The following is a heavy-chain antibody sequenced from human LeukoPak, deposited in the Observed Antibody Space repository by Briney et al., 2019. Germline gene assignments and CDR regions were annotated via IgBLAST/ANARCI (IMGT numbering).Heavy chain of an antibody. D-gene: IGHD2-2*01. CDR3: AKAGQLLSPVRNWFDP. J-gene: IGHJ5*02. Sequence: PGGSLRLSCAASGFTFSSYAMSWVRQAPGKGLEWVSAISGSGGSTYYADSVKGRFTISRDNSENTLYLQMNSLRAEDTAVYYCAKAGQLLSPVRNWFDPWGQGTLVTVSS. V-gene: IGHV3-23*01. CDR1: GFTFSSYA. CDR2: ISGSGGST.